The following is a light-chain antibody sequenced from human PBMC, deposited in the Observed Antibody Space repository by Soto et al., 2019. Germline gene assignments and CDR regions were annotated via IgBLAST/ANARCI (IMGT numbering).Light chain of an antibody. CDR1: SSNIGAGYD. CDR2: GNS. Sequence: QSVLTQPPSVSGAPGQRVTISCTGSSSNIGAGYDVHWYQQLPGTAPKLLIYGNSNRPSGVPNRFSGSKSGTSASLAITGVQAEEDDAYYYRSYDSSLSGYVVFGGGTKLTVL. J-gene: IGLJ2*01. CDR3: RSYDSSLSGYVV. V-gene: IGLV1-40*01.